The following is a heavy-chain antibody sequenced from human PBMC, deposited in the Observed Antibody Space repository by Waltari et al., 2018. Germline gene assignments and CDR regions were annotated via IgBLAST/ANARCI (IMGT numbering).Heavy chain of an antibody. Sequence: VQLLESGGGLVQPGGSLRLSCAASGFTFSSYGMHWVRQAPGKGLEWVAFIRYDGSNKYYADSVKGRFTVSRDNSKNTLYLQMNSLRAEDTAVYYCAKSRGSSYGTEYLDYWGQGTLVTVSS. CDR2: IRYDGSNK. J-gene: IGHJ4*02. CDR1: GFTFSSYG. V-gene: IGHV3-30*02. CDR3: AKSRGSSYGTEYLDY. D-gene: IGHD3-16*01.